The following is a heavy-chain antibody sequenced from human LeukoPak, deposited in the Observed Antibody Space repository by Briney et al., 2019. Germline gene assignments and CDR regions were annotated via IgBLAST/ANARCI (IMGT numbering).Heavy chain of an antibody. D-gene: IGHD3-22*01. Sequence: GGSLRLSCAASGFTFSSYAMHWVRQAPGRGLEWVSIIYIGGSTHYADSVRGRFTISRDNSRNTLHLQMNSLRAEDTAMYYCARGDDSGYYDYFDYWGQGALVTVSS. V-gene: IGHV3-53*01. CDR3: ARGDDSGYYDYFDY. CDR1: GFTFSSYA. CDR2: IYIGGST. J-gene: IGHJ4*02.